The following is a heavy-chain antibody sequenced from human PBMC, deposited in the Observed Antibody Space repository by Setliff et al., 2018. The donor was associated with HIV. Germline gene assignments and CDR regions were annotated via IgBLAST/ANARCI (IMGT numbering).Heavy chain of an antibody. CDR1: GYSISSGYY. CDR3: ARSVGYCSGGSCSNWFDP. D-gene: IGHD2-15*01. J-gene: IGHJ5*02. V-gene: IGHV4-38-2*01. Sequence: LSLTCAVSGYSISSGYYWGWIRQPPGKGLEWIGSIYHSGSTYYNPSLKSRVTISVDTSKNQFSLKLSTVTAADTAVYYCARSVGYCSGGSCSNWFDPWGQGTLVTVSS. CDR2: IYHSGST.